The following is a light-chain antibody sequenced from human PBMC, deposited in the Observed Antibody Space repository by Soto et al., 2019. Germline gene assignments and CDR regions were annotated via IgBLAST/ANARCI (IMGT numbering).Light chain of an antibody. CDR2: DTF. V-gene: IGKV3-11*01. CDR1: QSVSTN. CDR3: QQRSSWPT. Sequence: EIVLTQSPATLSLSPGERATLSCRASQSVSTNLAWYQQKLGQAPRLLIYDTFNRATGIPARFSGSGSGTDFTLNISNLEPEDFAVYFCQQRSSWPTFGQGTKLEIK. J-gene: IGKJ2*01.